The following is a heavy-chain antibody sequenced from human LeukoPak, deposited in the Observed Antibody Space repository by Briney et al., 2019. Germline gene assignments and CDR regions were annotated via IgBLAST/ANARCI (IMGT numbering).Heavy chain of an antibody. CDR2: INHSGST. D-gene: IGHD3-10*01. CDR3: TSASQWFGELALDY. CDR1: GGSISGYY. V-gene: IGHV4-34*01. Sequence: PSETLSLTCTVSGGSISGYYWSWIRQPPGKGLEWIGEINHSGSTNYNPSLKSRVTISVDTSKNQFSLKLSSVTAADTAVYYCTSASQWFGELALDYWGQGTLVTFSS. J-gene: IGHJ4*02.